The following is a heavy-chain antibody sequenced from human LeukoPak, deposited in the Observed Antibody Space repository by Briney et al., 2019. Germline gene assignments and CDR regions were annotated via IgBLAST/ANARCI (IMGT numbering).Heavy chain of an antibody. V-gene: IGHV3-11*04. CDR3: ARDPSLDYYDSSGYWDY. CDR1: GFTFSDYY. Sequence: GGSLRLSCAASGFTFSDYYMSWIRQAPGKGLEWVSYISSSGSTIYYADSVKGRFTISRDNAKNSLYLQMNSLRAEDTAVYYCARDPSLDYYDSSGYWDYWGQGTLVTVSS. J-gene: IGHJ4*02. D-gene: IGHD3-22*01. CDR2: ISSSGSTI.